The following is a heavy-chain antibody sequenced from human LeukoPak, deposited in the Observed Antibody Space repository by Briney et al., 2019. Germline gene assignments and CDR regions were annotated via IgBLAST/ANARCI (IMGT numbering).Heavy chain of an antibody. CDR1: GFTFSSYA. V-gene: IGHV3-23*01. CDR3: AKDKSYYYDSGSYGLDY. Sequence: GGSLRLSCAASGFTFSSYAMSWVRQAPGKGLEWVSAISGSGGSTYYADSVKGRFTISRDNSKNTLYLQMNSLGAEDTAVYYCAKDKSYYYDSGSYGLDYWGQGTLVTVSS. D-gene: IGHD3-10*01. CDR2: ISGSGGST. J-gene: IGHJ4*02.